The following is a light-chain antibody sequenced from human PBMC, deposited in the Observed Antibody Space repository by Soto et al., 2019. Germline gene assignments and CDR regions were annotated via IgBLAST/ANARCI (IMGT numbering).Light chain of an antibody. J-gene: IGKJ2*01. CDR3: QQYKRYPYT. Sequence: DIQMTQSPSTLSASVGDRVTITCRASQSISSWLAWYQQKPGKAPKLLIYDASSLESGVPSRFRGSGSGTEFTLTITSLQPDDFATYYSQQYKRYPYTFGQGTKLEIK. V-gene: IGKV1-5*01. CDR1: QSISSW. CDR2: DAS.